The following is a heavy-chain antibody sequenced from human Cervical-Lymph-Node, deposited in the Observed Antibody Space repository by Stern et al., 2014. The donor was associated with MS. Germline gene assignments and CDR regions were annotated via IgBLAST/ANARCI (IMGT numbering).Heavy chain of an antibody. CDR1: GYTFTSYP. D-gene: IGHD6-13*01. J-gene: IGHJ4*02. V-gene: IGHV1-3*04. Sequence: QVQLVQSGAEVRKPGASVKVSCKASGYTFTSYPIHWVRQAPGQRLEWMGWINIGNGDTKYSQKFQGRVTITRDTSSTTAYMELSSLRSEDTAVYYCARDASDGIATDWGQGTLVTVSS. CDR3: ARDASDGIATD. CDR2: INIGNGDT.